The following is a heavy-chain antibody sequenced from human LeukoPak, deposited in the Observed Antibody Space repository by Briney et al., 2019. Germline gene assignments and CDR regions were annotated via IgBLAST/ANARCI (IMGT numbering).Heavy chain of an antibody. D-gene: IGHD3-16*02. CDR3: ARYIWGSYPTFEDY. J-gene: IGHJ4*02. V-gene: IGHV4-38-2*01. Sequence: SETLSLTCAVFGYSISSGYYWGWIRQPPGKGLEWIGSIYHSGSTYYNPSLKSRVTISVDTSKNQFSLKLSSVTAADTAVYYCARYIWGSYPTFEDYWGQGTLVTVSS. CDR2: IYHSGST. CDR1: GYSISSGYY.